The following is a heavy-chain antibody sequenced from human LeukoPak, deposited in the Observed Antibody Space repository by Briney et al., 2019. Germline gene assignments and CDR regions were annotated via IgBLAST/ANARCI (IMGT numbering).Heavy chain of an antibody. CDR2: MNPNSGNT. V-gene: IGHV1-8*03. CDR3: ARVGTGPYYYYYMDV. D-gene: IGHD2-8*02. CDR1: GYTFTSYY. J-gene: IGHJ6*03. Sequence: ASVKVSCKASGYTFTSYYMHWVRQATGQGLEWMGWMNPNSGNTGYAQKFQGRVTITRNTSISTAYMELSSLRAEDTAVYYCARVGTGPYYYYYMDVWGKGTTVTVSS.